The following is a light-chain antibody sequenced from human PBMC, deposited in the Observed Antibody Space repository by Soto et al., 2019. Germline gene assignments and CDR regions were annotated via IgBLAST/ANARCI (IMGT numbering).Light chain of an antibody. J-gene: IGLJ1*01. CDR3: QSYDTSLSGFYV. CDR2: ANN. V-gene: IGLV1-40*01. CDR1: SSNIGAGYN. Sequence: QAVVTQPPSVSGAPGQRVSISCTGSSSNIGAGYNVHWYQQLPGTAPKVLIYANNNRPSGVPDRFSASKSGTSASLAITGLQAEDEADYYCQSYDTSLSGFYVFGTGTKLTVL.